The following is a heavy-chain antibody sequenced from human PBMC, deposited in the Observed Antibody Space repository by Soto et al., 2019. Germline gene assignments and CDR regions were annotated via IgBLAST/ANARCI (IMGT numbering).Heavy chain of an antibody. CDR3: AREGRP. V-gene: IGHV3-66*01. CDR2: IYIGGST. Sequence: GGSLRLSCAASVFTVSSNYMSWVRQAPGKWLEWFSVIYIGGSTYXSDSVKDRXXISRDNSKNTLXLQMNXLRAEDTAVYYCAREGRPWRQGTLVTVSS. J-gene: IGHJ5*02. D-gene: IGHD2-15*01. CDR1: VFTVSSNY.